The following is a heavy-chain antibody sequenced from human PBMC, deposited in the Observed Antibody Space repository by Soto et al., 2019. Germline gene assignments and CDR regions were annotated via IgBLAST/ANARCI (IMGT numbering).Heavy chain of an antibody. CDR3: ARRVTMIVVPGWFDP. D-gene: IGHD3-22*01. J-gene: IGHJ5*02. CDR2: IYYSGST. CDR1: GGSISSSSYY. Sequence: SETLSLTCTVSGGSISSSSYYWGWIRQPPGKGLEWIGSIYYSGSTYYNPSLKSRVTISVDTSKNQFSLKLSSVTAADTAVYYCARRVTMIVVPGWFDPWGQGTLVTVSS. V-gene: IGHV4-39*01.